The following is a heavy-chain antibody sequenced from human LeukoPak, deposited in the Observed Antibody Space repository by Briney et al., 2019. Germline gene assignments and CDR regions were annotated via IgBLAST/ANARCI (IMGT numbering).Heavy chain of an antibody. D-gene: IGHD3-22*01. CDR1: GYTFSSYG. Sequence: ASVKVSCKTSGYTFSSYGISWVQQAPGQGLEWMGWISAYNGNTNYAQKLQGRVTMTTDTSTSTAYMELRSLSSDDTAVYYCARDLANYYDISGYYYLFGYWGRGTLVTVSS. V-gene: IGHV1-18*01. CDR3: ARDLANYYDISGYYYLFGY. CDR2: ISAYNGNT. J-gene: IGHJ4*02.